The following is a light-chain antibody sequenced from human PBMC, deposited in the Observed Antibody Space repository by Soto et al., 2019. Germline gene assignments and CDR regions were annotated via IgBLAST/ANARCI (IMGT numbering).Light chain of an antibody. CDR2: DAS. Sequence: EIVLTQSPATLSLSPGERATLSCRASQSVSSYLAWYQQKPGQAPRLLIYDASNRATGIPARFSGSGSGTDVTITIISLEPEDFSVYYCHQRSNWPPWTFGQGTKVEIK. CDR3: HQRSNWPPWT. V-gene: IGKV3-11*01. CDR1: QSVSSY. J-gene: IGKJ1*01.